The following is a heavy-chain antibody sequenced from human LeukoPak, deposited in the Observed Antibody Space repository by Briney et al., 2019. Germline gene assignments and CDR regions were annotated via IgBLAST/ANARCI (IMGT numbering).Heavy chain of an antibody. Sequence: PSETLSLTCTVSGDSISNYYWSWIRQPPGKGLEGIGYISYSGSTNSNPSLKSRGTMSVDTSKNQFSLKLSSVTAADTAVYYCATGIRATVTTLGYWGQGTLVTVSS. D-gene: IGHD4-17*01. CDR2: ISYSGST. CDR1: GDSISNYY. CDR3: ATGIRATVTTLGY. V-gene: IGHV4-59*01. J-gene: IGHJ4*02.